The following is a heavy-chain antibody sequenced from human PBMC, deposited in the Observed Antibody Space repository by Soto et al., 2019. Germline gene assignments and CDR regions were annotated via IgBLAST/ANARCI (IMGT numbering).Heavy chain of an antibody. CDR3: ERKRVFDYFEY. D-gene: IGHD2-8*01. CDR2: IYYSGST. CDR1: VCSSSIYY. J-gene: IGHJ4*02. V-gene: IGHV4-59*01. Sequence: SSSXSLTGTVGVCSSSIYYWSLIRHPPGKGLEWIGYIYYSGSTNYNPSLKSRVTISVDTSKNQFSLKLSSVTAADTAVYYCERKRVFDYFEYWGKGTLVTV.